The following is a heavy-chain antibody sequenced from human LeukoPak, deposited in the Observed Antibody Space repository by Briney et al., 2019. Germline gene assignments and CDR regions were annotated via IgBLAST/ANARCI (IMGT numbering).Heavy chain of an antibody. D-gene: IGHD3-3*01. CDR3: ARANYDFWSGYSTFDY. Sequence: ASVKVSCKASGYTFTSYAMHWVRQAPGQRLEWMGWINAGNGNTKYSQEFQGRVTITRDTSASTAYMELSSLRSEDMAVYYCARANYDFWSGYSTFDYWGQGTLVTVSS. CDR2: INAGNGNT. V-gene: IGHV1-3*03. J-gene: IGHJ4*02. CDR1: GYTFTSYA.